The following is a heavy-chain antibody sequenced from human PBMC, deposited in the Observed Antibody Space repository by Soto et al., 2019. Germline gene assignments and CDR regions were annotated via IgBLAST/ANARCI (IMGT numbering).Heavy chain of an antibody. CDR3: ARRFAYGDGEVDV. Sequence: EVHLVESGGGLVQPGGSLRLSCAASGFTFSPYSMHWVRQAPGKGLEWVSFINSGSSYIQYADSVKGRFTISRDDGKNSRYPQMDSLIVEDTAVYYCARRFAYGDGEVDVWGKGTMVTASS. D-gene: IGHD4-17*01. V-gene: IGHV3-48*01. CDR1: GFTFSPYS. J-gene: IGHJ6*04. CDR2: INSGSSYI.